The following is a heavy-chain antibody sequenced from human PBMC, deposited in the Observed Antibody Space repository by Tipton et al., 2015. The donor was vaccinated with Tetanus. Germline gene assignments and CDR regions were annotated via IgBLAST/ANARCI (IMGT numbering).Heavy chain of an antibody. Sequence: TLSLTCTVSGGSISSGGYYWSWIRQHPGKGLEWIGYIYYSGSTYYNPSLKSRVTILVDTSKNQFSLKLSSVTAADTAVYYCARGGLTPYEKDYWGQGTLVTVSS. CDR1: GGSISSGGYY. CDR2: IYYSGST. J-gene: IGHJ4*02. V-gene: IGHV4-31*03. CDR3: ARGGLTPYEKDY. D-gene: IGHD3-3*01.